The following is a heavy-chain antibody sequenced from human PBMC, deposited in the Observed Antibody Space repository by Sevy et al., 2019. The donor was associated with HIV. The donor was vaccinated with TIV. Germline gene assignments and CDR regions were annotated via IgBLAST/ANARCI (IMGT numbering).Heavy chain of an antibody. Sequence: WETLSLTCAVYGGSFSGYYWSWFRQPPGKGLEWIGEINHSGSTNYNPSLKSRVTISIGTSKNQFSLKLSSVTAADTAVYYCARHCSSTNCSHSFDIWGQGTMVTVSS. J-gene: IGHJ3*02. CDR1: GGSFSGYY. D-gene: IGHD2-2*01. V-gene: IGHV4-34*01. CDR2: INHSGST. CDR3: ARHCSSTNCSHSFDI.